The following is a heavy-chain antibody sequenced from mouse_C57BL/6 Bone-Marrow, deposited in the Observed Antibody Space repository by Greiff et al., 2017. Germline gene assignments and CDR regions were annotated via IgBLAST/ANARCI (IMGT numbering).Heavy chain of an antibody. CDR3: TEDTAVYYCASHYYGSRGNWYFDV. CDR1: YTFSRRVH. CDR2: GQGLEWIG. V-gene: IGHV1-87*01. D-gene: IGHD1-1*01. J-gene: IGHJ1*03. Sequence: VQLQQSGPELARPWASVKISCQAFYTFSRRVHFAIRDTNYWMQWVKQRPGQGLEWIGAIYPGNGDTSYNQKFKGKATLTADKSSITAYMQLSSLTTEDTAVYYCASHYYGSRGNWYFDVGGTGTTVTVSS.